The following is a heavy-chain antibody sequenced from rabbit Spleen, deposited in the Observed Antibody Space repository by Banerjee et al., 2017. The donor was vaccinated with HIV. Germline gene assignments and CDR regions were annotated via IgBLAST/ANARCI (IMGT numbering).Heavy chain of an antibody. CDR2: IDPLFDNT. CDR3: VRDRANIGGDYGPYYFDL. Sequence: QEQLVESGGGLVQPGGSLKLSCKASGFDFSNYGVRWVRQPPGKGLEWIGYIDPLFDNTYYASWVNGRFTISRHNAQNTLYLQLNSLTAADTATYFCVRDRANIGGDYGPYYFDLWGPGTLVTVS. J-gene: IGHJ4*01. D-gene: IGHD2-1*01. CDR1: GFDFSNYG. V-gene: IGHV1S47*01.